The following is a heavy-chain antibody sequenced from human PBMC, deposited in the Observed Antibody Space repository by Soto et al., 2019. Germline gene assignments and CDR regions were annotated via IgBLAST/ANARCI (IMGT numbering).Heavy chain of an antibody. V-gene: IGHV3-23*01. D-gene: IGHD3-10*01. Sequence: EVQLLESGGGLVLPGGSLRLSCVASGFTITTHAMSWVRQSPGKGLEWVSTFSGSGGNIYYAEAVKGRLTISRDDSKNTLYLQMNSLRVEDTAVYYCAKDPPWTVGPLAMDVWGQGTTVTVSS. CDR3: AKDPPWTVGPLAMDV. CDR1: GFTITTHA. CDR2: FSGSGGNI. J-gene: IGHJ6*02.